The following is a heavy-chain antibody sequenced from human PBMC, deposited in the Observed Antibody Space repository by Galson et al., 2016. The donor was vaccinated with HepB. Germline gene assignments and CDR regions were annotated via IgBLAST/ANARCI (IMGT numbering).Heavy chain of an antibody. J-gene: IGHJ4*02. V-gene: IGHV3-7*03. Sequence: SLRLSCAASGFIFNTYWMSWVRQAPGKGLEWVANIKQDGSEKYYLDSVKGRFTISRDNAKNSLYLQMNSLRAEDTAVYYCARYSGYGLNPFDYWGQGTLVAVSS. CDR2: IKQDGSEK. CDR1: GFIFNTYW. D-gene: IGHD5-12*01. CDR3: ARYSGYGLNPFDY.